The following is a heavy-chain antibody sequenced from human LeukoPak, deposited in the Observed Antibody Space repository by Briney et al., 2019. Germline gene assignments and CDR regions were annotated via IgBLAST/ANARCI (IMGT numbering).Heavy chain of an antibody. Sequence: ASVKVSCKASGYTFTSYGISWVRQAPGQGLEWMGWISAYNGDTNYAQKLQGRITMTTDTSTSTAYMELSSLRSEDTAVYYCARGGRRVVVAANQNYFDYWGQGTLVTVSS. CDR2: ISAYNGDT. D-gene: IGHD2-15*01. CDR3: ARGGRRVVVAANQNYFDY. CDR1: GYTFTSYG. V-gene: IGHV1-18*01. J-gene: IGHJ4*02.